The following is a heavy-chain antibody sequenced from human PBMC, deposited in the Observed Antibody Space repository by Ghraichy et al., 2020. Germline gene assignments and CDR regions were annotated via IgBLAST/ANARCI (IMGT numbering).Heavy chain of an antibody. J-gene: IGHJ4*02. V-gene: IGHV4-59*08. CDR1: GGSISRYY. Sequence: SETLSLTCTVSGGSISRYYWSWIRQTPGRGLELIGYMYYSGTTNYNPSLTSRVTISVDTSKNQFSLTLSSVTAADTAVYYCAGGSGKTPGYWGQGTLVTVSS. CDR3: AGGSGKTPGY. CDR2: MYYSGTT. D-gene: IGHD3-10*01.